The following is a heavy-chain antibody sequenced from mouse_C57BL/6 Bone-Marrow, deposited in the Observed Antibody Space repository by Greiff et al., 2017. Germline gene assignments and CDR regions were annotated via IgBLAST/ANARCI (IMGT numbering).Heavy chain of an antibody. CDR1: GYTFTSYW. J-gene: IGHJ3*01. V-gene: IGHV1-55*01. D-gene: IGHD2-3*01. CDR3: ARFIADGTGAPY. CDR2: IYPGSGST. Sequence: QVQLQQPGAELVRPGSSVKMSCKASGYTFTSYWITWVKQRPGQGLEWIGDIYPGSGSTNYNEKFKSKATLTVDTSSSTAYMQLSSLTSEDSAVYYCARFIADGTGAPYWGQGTLVTVSA.